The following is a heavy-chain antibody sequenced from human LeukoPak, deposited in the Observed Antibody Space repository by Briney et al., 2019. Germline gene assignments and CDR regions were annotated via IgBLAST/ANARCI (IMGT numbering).Heavy chain of an antibody. CDR2: IYYSGST. CDR3: ARAGWLQLLGYFDY. V-gene: IGHV4-61*05. CDR1: GVSISSNTYY. D-gene: IGHD5-24*01. Sequence: PSETLSLTCTVSGVSISSNTYYWGWIRQPPGKGLEWIGYIYYSGSTNYNPSLKSRVTISVDTSKNQFSLKLSSVTAADTAVYYCARAGWLQLLGYFDYWGQGTLVTVSS. J-gene: IGHJ4*02.